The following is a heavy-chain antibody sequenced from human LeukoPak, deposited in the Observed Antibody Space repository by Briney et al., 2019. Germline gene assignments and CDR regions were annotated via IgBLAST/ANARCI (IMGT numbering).Heavy chain of an antibody. D-gene: IGHD5-18*01. CDR2: INHSGST. CDR3: ARLPPRGYSYGFSYRGDMNPY. Sequence: SETLSLTCAVYGGSFSGYYWSWIRQPPGKGLEWIGEINHSGSTNYNPSLKSRVTISVDTSKNQFSLKLSSVTAADTAVYYCARLPPRGYSYGFSYRGDMNPYWGQGTLVTVSS. V-gene: IGHV4-34*01. J-gene: IGHJ4*02. CDR1: GGSFSGYY.